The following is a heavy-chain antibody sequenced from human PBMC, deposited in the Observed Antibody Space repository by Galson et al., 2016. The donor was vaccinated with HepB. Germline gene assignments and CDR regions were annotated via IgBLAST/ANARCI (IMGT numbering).Heavy chain of an antibody. D-gene: IGHD6-19*01. CDR3: ARHGGYNSAWSYFDY. V-gene: IGHV4-39*01. CDR2: FYYGGST. J-gene: IGHJ4*02. Sequence: ETLSLTCSVSGASISSSTYYWAWIRQPPGKGLEWIGSFYYGGSTSYNPSLKGRVTISVDTSKNQLSLRLRSVTAADTAVYYCARHGGYNSAWSYFDYWGQGTLVTVSS. CDR1: GASISSSTYY.